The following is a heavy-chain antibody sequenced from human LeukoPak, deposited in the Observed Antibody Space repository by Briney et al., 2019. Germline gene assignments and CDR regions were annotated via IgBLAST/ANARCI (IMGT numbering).Heavy chain of an antibody. CDR3: ASGEAYYYDSSGYSIGAFDI. J-gene: IGHJ3*02. Sequence: ASVTVSCKASGYTFTGYYMHWVRQAPGQGLEWMGWINPNSGGTNYAQKFQGRVTMTRDTSISTAYMELSRLRSDDTAVYYCASGEAYYYDSSGYSIGAFDIWGQGTMVTVSS. CDR1: GYTFTGYY. CDR2: INPNSGGT. V-gene: IGHV1-2*02. D-gene: IGHD3-22*01.